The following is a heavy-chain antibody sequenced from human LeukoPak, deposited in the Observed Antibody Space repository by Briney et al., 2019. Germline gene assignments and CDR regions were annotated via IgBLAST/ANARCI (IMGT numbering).Heavy chain of an antibody. CDR1: GGTFSSYA. J-gene: IGHJ4*02. CDR3: ARGYSGSGYDSFDY. CDR2: IIPIFDTA. Sequence: ASVKVSCKASGGTFSSYAITWVRQAPGQGLEWMGGIIPIFDTANYAQKFLGRVTITADESTSTAYMELSSLRSEDTAVYYCARGYSGSGYDSFDYWGQGTLVTVSS. V-gene: IGHV1-69*13. D-gene: IGHD5-12*01.